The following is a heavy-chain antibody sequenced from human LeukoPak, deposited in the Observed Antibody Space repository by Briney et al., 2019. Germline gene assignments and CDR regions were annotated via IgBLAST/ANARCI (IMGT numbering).Heavy chain of an antibody. CDR1: GFTFSSYS. CDR3: ARDRGGAQLFDY. CDR2: ISSSSSYI. Sequence: PGGSLRLSCAASGFTFSSYSMNWVRQAPGKGLEWVSSISSSSSYIYYADSVKGRFTISRDNAKNSLYLQMNSLRAEDTAVYYCARDRGGAQLFDYWGQGTLVTVSS. D-gene: IGHD1-26*01. V-gene: IGHV3-21*04. J-gene: IGHJ4*02.